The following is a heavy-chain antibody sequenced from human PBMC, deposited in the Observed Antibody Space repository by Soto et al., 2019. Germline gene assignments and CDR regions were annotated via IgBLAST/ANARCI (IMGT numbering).Heavy chain of an antibody. J-gene: IGHJ4*02. CDR3: ARGRGQGGPP. D-gene: IGHD3-10*01. CDR2: INHSGST. V-gene: IGHV4-34*01. Sequence: QVQLQQWGAGLLKPSETLSLTCAVYGGSFSGYYWSWIRQPPGKGLAWIGEINHSGSTNYNPSLESRVTISVGASENQFSLRLSSVTAADTAVYYCARGRGQGGPPWGQGTLVTVSS. CDR1: GGSFSGYY.